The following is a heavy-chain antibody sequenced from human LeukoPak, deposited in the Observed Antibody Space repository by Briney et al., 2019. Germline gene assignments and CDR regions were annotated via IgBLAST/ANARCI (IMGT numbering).Heavy chain of an antibody. J-gene: IGHJ4*02. V-gene: IGHV3-23*01. CDR1: GFTFSNYE. CDR3: AKDNPRYYFDY. Sequence: GGSLRLSCAASGFTFSNYEMSWVRQAPGKGLEWVSAISGSGGSTYYADSVKGRFTISRDNSKNTLHLQMNSLRAEDTAVYYCAKDNPRYYFDYWGQGTLVTVSS. D-gene: IGHD5-24*01. CDR2: ISGSGGST.